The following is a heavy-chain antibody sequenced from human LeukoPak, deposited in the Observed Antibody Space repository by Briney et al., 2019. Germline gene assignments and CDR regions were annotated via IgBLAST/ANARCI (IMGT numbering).Heavy chain of an antibody. D-gene: IGHD6-6*01. J-gene: IGHJ4*02. CDR2: INPNSGGT. CDR1: GYTFTGYY. CDR3: ARGGYSSSVNPNDY. Sequence: GASVKVSCKASGYTFTGYYMHWVRRAPGQGLEWMGWINPNSGGTNYAQKFQGRVTMTRDTSISTAYMELSRLRSDDTAVYYCARGGYSSSVNPNDYWGQGTLVTVSS. V-gene: IGHV1-2*02.